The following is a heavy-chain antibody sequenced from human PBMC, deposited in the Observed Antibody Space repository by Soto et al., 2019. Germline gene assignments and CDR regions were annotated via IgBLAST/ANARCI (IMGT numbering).Heavy chain of an antibody. Sequence: PGGSLRLSCAASGFTFSDYYMSWIRQSPGKGLEWISYISSSDDTIYYADSVKGRFTISRDNAKNSLYLQMNSLRAEDTAVYYCARGGAVAGTRRSYYWGQGTLVTVSS. D-gene: IGHD6-19*01. CDR2: ISSSDDTI. V-gene: IGHV3-11*01. J-gene: IGHJ4*02. CDR3: ARGGAVAGTRRSYY. CDR1: GFTFSDYY.